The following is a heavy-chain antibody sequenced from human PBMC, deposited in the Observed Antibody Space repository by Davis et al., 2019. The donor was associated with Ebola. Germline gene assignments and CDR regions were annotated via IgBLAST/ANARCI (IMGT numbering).Heavy chain of an antibody. Sequence: GESLKISCAASGFTFSSYAMSWVRQAPGKGLEWVSAISGSGGSTYYADSVKGRFTISRDNAKNSLYLQMNSLRDEDTAVYYCARVGSGWYAGGNYFDYWGQGTLVTVSS. CDR1: GFTFSSYA. D-gene: IGHD6-19*01. CDR3: ARVGSGWYAGGNYFDY. J-gene: IGHJ4*02. CDR2: ISGSGGST. V-gene: IGHV3-23*01.